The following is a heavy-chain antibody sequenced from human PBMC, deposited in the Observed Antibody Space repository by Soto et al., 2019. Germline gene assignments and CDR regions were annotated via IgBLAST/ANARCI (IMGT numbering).Heavy chain of an antibody. CDR3: ARPGNGYKAIYYGLDV. Sequence: RGESLKISCKGSGYSFTSYWIDWVRQMPGKGLDWMGNIYPGDSDTRYSPSFQGQVTISADKSISTAYLQWSSLKASDTAVYYCARPGNGYKAIYYGLDVWGHGTTVTVS. CDR2: IYPGDSDT. CDR1: GYSFTSYW. J-gene: IGHJ6*02. D-gene: IGHD5-18*01. V-gene: IGHV5-51*01.